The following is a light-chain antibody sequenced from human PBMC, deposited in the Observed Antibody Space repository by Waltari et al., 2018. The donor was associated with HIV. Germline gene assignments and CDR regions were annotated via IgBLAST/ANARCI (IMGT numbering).Light chain of an antibody. CDR1: SSDVWSYNL. CDR3: CSYASTTDTYVV. CDR2: EVS. Sequence: QSDLTQPASVSGSPGQSITISCTGTSSDVWSYNLVSWYQQHPGKAPKLIIYEVSKRPSGVSNRFSGSKSGSTASLTISGLQPEDEADYCCCSYASTTDTYVVFGGGTKLTVL. J-gene: IGLJ2*01. V-gene: IGLV2-23*02.